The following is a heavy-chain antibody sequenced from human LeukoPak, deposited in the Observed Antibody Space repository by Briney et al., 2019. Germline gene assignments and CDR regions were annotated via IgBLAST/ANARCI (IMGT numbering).Heavy chain of an antibody. D-gene: IGHD3-3*01. Sequence: ASVKVSCKGSGYTFTGYYMHWVRQAPGQGLEWMGWINPNSGDTNYAQKFQGRVIMTRDTSISTAYMELSRLRSDDTAVYYCVRGGALYYDFWDWGQGTLVTVSS. V-gene: IGHV1-2*02. CDR2: INPNSGDT. CDR1: GYTFTGYY. CDR3: VRGGALYYDFWD. J-gene: IGHJ4*02.